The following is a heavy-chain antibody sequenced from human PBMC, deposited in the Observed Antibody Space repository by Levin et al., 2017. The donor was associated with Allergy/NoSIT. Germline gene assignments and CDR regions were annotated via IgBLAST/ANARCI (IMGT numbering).Heavy chain of an antibody. Sequence: GGSLRLSCAASGFTFGAYWMHWVRQAPGEGLVWVSRINGEGDSAEYADSVKGRFTISRDNAKSTVYLQMNSLRAEDTAVYYCARAQHSFGHTGDSWGQGTLVTVSS. D-gene: IGHD2-15*01. CDR2: INGEGDSA. V-gene: IGHV3-74*03. CDR1: GFTFGAYW. J-gene: IGHJ5*01. CDR3: ARAQHSFGHTGDS.